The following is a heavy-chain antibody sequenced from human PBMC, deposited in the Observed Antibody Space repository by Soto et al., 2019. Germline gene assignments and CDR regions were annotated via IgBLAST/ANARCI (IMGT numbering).Heavy chain of an antibody. D-gene: IGHD2-2*01. CDR2: INHSGST. CDR1: GGSFSGYY. V-gene: IGHV4-34*01. Sequence: SETLSLTCAVYGGSFSGYYWSWIRQPPGKGMEWIGEINHSGSTNYNPSLKSRVTISVDTSKNQFSLKLSSVTAADTAVYYCARGALSMYQRLGGLRAFDIWGQGTMVTVSS. J-gene: IGHJ3*02. CDR3: ARGALSMYQRLGGLRAFDI.